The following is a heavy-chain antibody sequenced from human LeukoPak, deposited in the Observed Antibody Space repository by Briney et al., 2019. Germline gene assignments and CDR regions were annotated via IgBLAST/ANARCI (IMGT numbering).Heavy chain of an antibody. CDR2: IKQDGSEK. CDR1: GFTFGSYW. J-gene: IGHJ4*02. D-gene: IGHD3-22*01. CDR3: ARDSLYDSSGYSPKFDY. V-gene: IGHV3-7*01. Sequence: GGSLRLSCAASGFTFGSYWMSWVRQAPGKGLEWVANIKQDGSEKYYVDSVKGRFTISRDNAKNSLYLQMNSLRAEDTAVYYCARDSLYDSSGYSPKFDYWGQGTLVTVSS.